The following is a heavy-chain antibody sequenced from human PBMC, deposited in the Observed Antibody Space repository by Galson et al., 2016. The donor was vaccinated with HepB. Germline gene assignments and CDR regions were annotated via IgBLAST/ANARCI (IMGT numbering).Heavy chain of an antibody. Sequence: QSGADVTKPGESLKISCKGSGYSFPSYWIGWVRQMPGKGLEWMGIIYPGDSDTRYSPSFQGQVTISADKSINTAYLQWSSLEASDSAMYYCSRGDWLLYYFDYWGQGTLVTVSS. CDR3: SRGDWLLYYFDY. D-gene: IGHD5-18*01. CDR2: IYPGDSDT. CDR1: GYSFPSYW. V-gene: IGHV5-51*01. J-gene: IGHJ4*02.